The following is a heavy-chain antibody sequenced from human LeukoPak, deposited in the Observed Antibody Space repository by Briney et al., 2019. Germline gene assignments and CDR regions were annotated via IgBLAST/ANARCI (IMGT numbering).Heavy chain of an antibody. J-gene: IGHJ6*02. CDR3: ARTNYYDSSGYQGAGTYYYGMDV. Sequence: ASVKVSCKASGGTFSSYAISWVRQAPGQGLEWMGRIIPILGTANYAQKFQGRVTITADKFTSTAYMEVSSLRSEDTAVYYCARTNYYDSSGYQGAGTYYYGMDVWGQGTTVTVS. CDR2: IIPILGTA. D-gene: IGHD3-22*01. CDR1: GGTFSSYA. V-gene: IGHV1-69*04.